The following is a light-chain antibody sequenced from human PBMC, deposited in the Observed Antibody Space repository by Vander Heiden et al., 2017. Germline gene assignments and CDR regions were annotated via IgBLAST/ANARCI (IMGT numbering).Light chain of an antibody. CDR1: QSISNS. J-gene: IGKJ1*01. Sequence: DIQMTQSPSTLSASVGDRVTITCRASQSISNSLAWYQQEPGKAPKLLIYKASSLESGVPSRFSGSGSGTEFTLTISSLQPDDFATYYCQQYSSDSRTFGQGTKVEIQ. V-gene: IGKV1-5*03. CDR2: KAS. CDR3: QQYSSDSRT.